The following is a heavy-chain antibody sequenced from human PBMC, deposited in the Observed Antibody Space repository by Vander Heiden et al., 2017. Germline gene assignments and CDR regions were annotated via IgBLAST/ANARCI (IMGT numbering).Heavy chain of an antibody. J-gene: IGHJ4*02. D-gene: IGHD6-19*01. CDR3: TSGWYGGYYFDY. V-gene: IGHV3-73*01. CDR1: RFTSSGSA. CDR2: IGSKANSYAT. Sequence: EVQLVESGGCSVQPGGSLKLSCAVSRFTSSGSAMHWVRQASGKGLEWVGRIGSKANSYATAYAASVKGRFTISRDDSKNTAYLQMNSLKTEDTAVYYCTSGWYGGYYFDYWGQGTLVTVSS.